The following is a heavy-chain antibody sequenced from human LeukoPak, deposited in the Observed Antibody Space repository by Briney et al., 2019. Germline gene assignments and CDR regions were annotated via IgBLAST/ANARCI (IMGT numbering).Heavy chain of an antibody. CDR3: AKDGARDYVDAFDI. D-gene: IGHD4-17*01. J-gene: IGHJ3*02. Sequence: GGSLRLSCATSGFIFSNYAVNWVRQAPGKGLEWVSIISGSGDTTYYADSVKGRFTISRDNSKNTLYLQMNSLRAEDTAVYYCAKDGARDYVDAFDIWGQGTMVTVSS. CDR1: GFIFSNYA. CDR2: ISGSGDTT. V-gene: IGHV3-23*01.